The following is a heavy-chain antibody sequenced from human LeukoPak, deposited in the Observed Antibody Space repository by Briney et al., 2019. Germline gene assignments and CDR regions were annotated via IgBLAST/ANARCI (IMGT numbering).Heavy chain of an antibody. D-gene: IGHD3-22*01. J-gene: IGHJ5*02. CDR3: ATASSYYYDSSGYYSRWFDP. CDR2: FDPEDGET. CDR1: GYTLTELY. Sequence: ASVKLLCKVSGYTLTELYMHWVRQAPGKGLEWMGGFDPEDGETIYAQKFQGRVTMTEDSSTDTAYMELSSLRSEDTAVYYCATASSYYYDSSGYYSRWFDPWGQGTLVTVSS. V-gene: IGHV1-24*01.